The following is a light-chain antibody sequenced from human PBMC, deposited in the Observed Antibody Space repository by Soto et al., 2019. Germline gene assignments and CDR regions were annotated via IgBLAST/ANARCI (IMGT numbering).Light chain of an antibody. V-gene: IGKV4-1*01. J-gene: IGKJ2*01. CDR3: QQYYCTPYT. CDR2: WAS. CDR1: QSVLYSSNNNNY. Sequence: DIVMTQSPDSLAVSLGERATINCKSSQSVLYSSNNNNYLAWYQQKPGQPPKLLIYWASTRESGVPDRFSGSGSGTDFTLTISSLQAEDVAVYYCQQYYCTPYTFGQGTKLEIK.